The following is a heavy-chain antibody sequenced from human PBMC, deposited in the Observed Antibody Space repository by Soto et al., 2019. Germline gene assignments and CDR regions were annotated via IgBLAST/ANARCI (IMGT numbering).Heavy chain of an antibody. V-gene: IGHV3-30-3*01. D-gene: IGHD6-19*01. CDR3: ARDGDSGWYY. Sequence: QVQLVESGGGVVQPGRSLRLSCAASGFTFSSYAMHWVRQAPGKGLEWVAVISYDGSNKYYADSVKGRFTISRDNSKNTLYLQMNSLRAEDTAVYYCARDGDSGWYYWGQGTLVTVSS. J-gene: IGHJ4*02. CDR1: GFTFSSYA. CDR2: ISYDGSNK.